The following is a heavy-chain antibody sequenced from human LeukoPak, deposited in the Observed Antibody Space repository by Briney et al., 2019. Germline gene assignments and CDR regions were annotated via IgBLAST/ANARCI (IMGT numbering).Heavy chain of an antibody. Sequence: GGSLRLSCEASGFSFSTYAMNWVRQSPGKGLEWISLINTNGGSTYYADSVKGRFTVSRDNSKNTVYLQMNSLRAEDTAVYYCARGKLDTVTTSYYFDYWGQGTLVTVSS. CDR2: INTNGGST. J-gene: IGHJ4*02. CDR3: ARGKLDTVTTSYYFDY. CDR1: GFSFSTYA. D-gene: IGHD4-17*01. V-gene: IGHV3-23*01.